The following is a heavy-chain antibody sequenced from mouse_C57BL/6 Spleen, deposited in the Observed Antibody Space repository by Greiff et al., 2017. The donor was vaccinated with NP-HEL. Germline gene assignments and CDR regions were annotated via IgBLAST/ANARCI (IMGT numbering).Heavy chain of an antibody. V-gene: IGHV14-1*01. CDR1: GFNIKDYY. CDR3: TTNFSYDYDDGGSYAMDY. D-gene: IGHD2-4*01. CDR2: IDPEDGDT. Sequence: EVQGVESGAELVRPGASVKLSCTASGFNIKDYYMHWVKQRPEQGLEWIGRIDPEDGDTEYAPKFQGKATMTADTSSNTAYLQLSSLTSEDTAVYYCTTNFSYDYDDGGSYAMDYWGQGTSVTVSS. J-gene: IGHJ4*01.